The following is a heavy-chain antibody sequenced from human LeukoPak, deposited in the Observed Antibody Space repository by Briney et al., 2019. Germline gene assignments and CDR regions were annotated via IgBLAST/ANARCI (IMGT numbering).Heavy chain of an antibody. V-gene: IGHV3-48*02. D-gene: IGHD3-10*01. J-gene: IGHJ4*02. CDR1: GFTFSSYS. Sequence: PGGSLRLSCAASGFTFSSYSMNWVRHAPGKGLEWVSYISSSSSTIYYADSVKGRFTISRDNAKNSLYLQMNSLRDEDTAVYYCARDLPVGYYGSGSYYDYWGQGTLVTVSS. CDR2: ISSSSSTI. CDR3: ARDLPVGYYGSGSYYDY.